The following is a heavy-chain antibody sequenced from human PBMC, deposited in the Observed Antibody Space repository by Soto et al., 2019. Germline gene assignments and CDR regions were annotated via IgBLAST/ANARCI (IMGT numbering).Heavy chain of an antibody. V-gene: IGHV3-21*01. CDR2: ISSSSSYI. J-gene: IGHJ5*02. D-gene: IGHD5-18*01. CDR1: GFTFSSYS. CDR3: ARGWIQLSRGWLDP. Sequence: EVQLVESGGGLVKPGGSLRLSCAASGFTFSSYSINWVRQAPGKGLEWVSSISSSSSYIYYADSVKGRFTISRDNAKNSLYLQMNSLRAEDTAVYYCARGWIQLSRGWLDPWGQGTLVTVSS.